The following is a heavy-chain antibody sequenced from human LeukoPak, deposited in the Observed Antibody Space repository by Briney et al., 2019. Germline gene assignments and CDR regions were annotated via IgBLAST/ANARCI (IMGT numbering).Heavy chain of an antibody. CDR2: IYYSGST. V-gene: IGHV4-59*08. Sequence: PSETLSLTCTGSGGSISSYYWSWIRQPPGKGLAWIGYIYYSGSTKYNPSLKSRVSISVDTSKNQFSLKLSSVTAADTAVYYCARGAGAGYNLQPFDYWGQGTLVTVSS. D-gene: IGHD5-24*01. CDR1: GGSISSYY. J-gene: IGHJ4*02. CDR3: ARGAGAGYNLQPFDY.